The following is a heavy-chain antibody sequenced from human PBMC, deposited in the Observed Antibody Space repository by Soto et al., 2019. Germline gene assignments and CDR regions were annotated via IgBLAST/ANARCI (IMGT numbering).Heavy chain of an antibody. V-gene: IGHV4-30-4*01. D-gene: IGHD2-21*02. CDR2: IHYRGSI. CDR3: AREDDGGDRDYDGLDV. Sequence: QVQLQESGPGLVRPSQTLSLTCTVSGGSISRDPYHWTWIRQPPGKGLEWIGYIHYRGSIFYNPARQSRVTMSVDTSKNLFALKLSSVTAADTAVYFCAREDDGGDRDYDGLDVGGQGTTVTVSS. CDR1: GGSISRDPYH. J-gene: IGHJ6*02.